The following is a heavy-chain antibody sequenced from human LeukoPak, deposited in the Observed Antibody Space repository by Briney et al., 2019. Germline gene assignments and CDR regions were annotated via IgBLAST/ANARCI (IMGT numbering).Heavy chain of an antibody. CDR3: ARGGYTTWFDP. CDR1: GFTFSSYS. J-gene: IGHJ5*02. V-gene: IGHV3-23*01. D-gene: IGHD2-15*01. Sequence: QTGGSLRLSCAASGFTFSSYSMTWVRQAPRKRLEWVSTIRSNGGDTFSTDSLKGRFTISRDNSKNTLYLEMNSLRAEDTAVYYCARGGYTTWFDPWGQGTLVTVSS. CDR2: IRSNGGDT.